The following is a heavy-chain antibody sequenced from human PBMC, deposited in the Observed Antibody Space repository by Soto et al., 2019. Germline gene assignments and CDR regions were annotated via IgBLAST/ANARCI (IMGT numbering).Heavy chain of an antibody. Sequence: SETLSLTCTVSGGSISSSSYYWGWIRQPPGKGLEWIGSIYYSGSTYYNPSLKSRVTISVDTSKNQFSLKLSSVTDADTAVYYCARGYCSGGSCYRYWGQGSQVTVSS. CDR3: ARGYCSGGSCYRY. V-gene: IGHV4-39*01. CDR1: GGSISSSSYY. D-gene: IGHD2-15*01. CDR2: IYYSGST. J-gene: IGHJ4*02.